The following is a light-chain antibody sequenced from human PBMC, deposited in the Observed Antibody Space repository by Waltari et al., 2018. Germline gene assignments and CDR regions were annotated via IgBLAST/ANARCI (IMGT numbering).Light chain of an antibody. CDR2: DAS. V-gene: IGKV1-39*01. CDR1: QKISSY. Sequence: DIQMTQSPSSLSASVEDRVTITCRASQKISSYLNWYQQKPGTAPRLLSYDASRLQSGVPSRCSGSGSVTEFTLTISRLQPEDFGTYYCQQTYTTPRTFGQGTKVETK. CDR3: QQTYTTPRT. J-gene: IGKJ1*01.